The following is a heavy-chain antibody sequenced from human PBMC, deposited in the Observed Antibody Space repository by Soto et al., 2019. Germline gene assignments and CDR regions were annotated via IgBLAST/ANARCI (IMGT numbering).Heavy chain of an antibody. CDR2: FDPEDGET. D-gene: IGHD3-3*01. Sequence: EASVKVSCKVSGYTLTELSMDGVRQAHGKGLEWMGGFDPEDGETIYAQKLQGRVTMTTDTSTSTAYMELRSLRSDDTAVYYCARVVNDFWSGYYNFDYWGQGTLVTVSS. V-gene: IGHV1-24*01. J-gene: IGHJ4*02. CDR3: ARVVNDFWSGYYNFDY. CDR1: GYTLTELS.